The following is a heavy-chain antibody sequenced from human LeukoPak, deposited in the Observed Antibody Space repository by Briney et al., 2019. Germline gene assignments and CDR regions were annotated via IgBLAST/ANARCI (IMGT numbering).Heavy chain of an antibody. CDR2: ISSGGGST. V-gene: IGHV3-48*03. CDR1: GFTFSSYE. CDR3: ARTCYYDSSALGNAFDI. D-gene: IGHD3-22*01. Sequence: GGSLRLSCEASGFTFSSYEMNWVRQAPGKGPEWLSYISSGGGSTQYADSVKGRFTISRDNSKNTLYLQMNSLRAEDTAVYYCARTCYYDSSALGNAFDIWGQGQIVTVSS. J-gene: IGHJ3*02.